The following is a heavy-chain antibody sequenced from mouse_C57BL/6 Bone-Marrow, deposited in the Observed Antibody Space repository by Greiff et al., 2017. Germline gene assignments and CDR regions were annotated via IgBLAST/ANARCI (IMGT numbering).Heavy chain of an antibody. Sequence: VQLQQPGAELVKPGASVKMSCKASGYTFTSYWITWVKQRPGQGLEWIGDIYPGSGSTNYNEKFKSKATLTVDTSSSTAYMQLSSLTSEDSAVYYCARSHYYGSSYERFAYWGQGTLVTVSA. D-gene: IGHD1-1*01. V-gene: IGHV1-55*01. CDR3: ARSHYYGSSYERFAY. CDR1: GYTFTSYW. J-gene: IGHJ3*01. CDR2: IYPGSGST.